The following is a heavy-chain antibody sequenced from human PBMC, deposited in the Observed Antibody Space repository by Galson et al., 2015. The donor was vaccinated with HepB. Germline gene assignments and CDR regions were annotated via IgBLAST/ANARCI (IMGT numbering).Heavy chain of an antibody. CDR2: ISYDGTDK. CDR3: ARNLPQYGSQRYYENWLDP. Sequence: SLRLSCAASGFTFSNYALHWVRQAPGKGLEWVALISYDGTDKYYTDSVKGRFTISRDDSKNALYLQMNSLRTEDTAVYYCARNLPQYGSQRYYENWLDPWGQGTLVTVSS. D-gene: IGHD3-10*01. CDR1: GFTFSNYA. J-gene: IGHJ5*02. V-gene: IGHV3-30-3*01.